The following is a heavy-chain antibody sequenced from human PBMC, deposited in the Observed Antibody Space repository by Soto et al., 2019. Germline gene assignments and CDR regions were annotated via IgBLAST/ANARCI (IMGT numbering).Heavy chain of an antibody. CDR3: AKDNGPYYYYGMDV. V-gene: IGHV3-43*01. Sequence: LRLSCAASGFTFDDYTMHWVRQAPLKGLEWVSLISWDGGSTYYAYSVKGRFTISRDNSKNSLYLQMNSLRTEDTALYYCAKDNGPYYYYGMDVWGQGTTVTVSS. CDR1: GFTFDDYT. CDR2: ISWDGGST. J-gene: IGHJ6*02.